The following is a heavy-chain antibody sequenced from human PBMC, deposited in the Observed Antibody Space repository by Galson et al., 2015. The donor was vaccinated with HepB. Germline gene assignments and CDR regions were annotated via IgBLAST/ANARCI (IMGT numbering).Heavy chain of an antibody. CDR3: ARDFGVVYSGTGHFDY. J-gene: IGHJ4*02. Sequence: SVKVSCKASGYTFISFGISWVRQVPGQGLQWLGWISTQNGITNYAQNLQGRVTMTTDTSTTTGYMELRSLRSDDTAIYYCARDFGVVYSGTGHFDYWGQGTLVTVSS. D-gene: IGHD3-10*01. V-gene: IGHV1-18*04. CDR1: GYTFISFG. CDR2: ISTQNGIT.